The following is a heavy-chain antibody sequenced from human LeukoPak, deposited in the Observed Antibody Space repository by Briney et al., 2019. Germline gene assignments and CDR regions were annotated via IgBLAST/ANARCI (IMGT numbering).Heavy chain of an antibody. CDR1: GYTFTGYY. J-gene: IGHJ4*02. Sequence: ASVKVSCKASGYTFTGYYMHWVRQAPGQGLEWMGWINPNSGGTNYAQKFQGRVTMTRDTSISTAYMELSRLRSDDTAVYYCATRKAYCGGDCYSYDYWGQGTLVTVSS. CDR2: INPNSGGT. CDR3: ATRKAYCGGDCYSYDY. V-gene: IGHV1-2*02. D-gene: IGHD2-21*01.